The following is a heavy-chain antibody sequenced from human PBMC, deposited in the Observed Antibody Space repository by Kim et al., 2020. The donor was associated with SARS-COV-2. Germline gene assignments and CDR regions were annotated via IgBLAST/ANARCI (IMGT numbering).Heavy chain of an antibody. V-gene: IGHV3-21*01. Sequence: GESLRLSCAASEFTFSRYSMNWVRQAPGKGLEWVSTISRNSDYIYYADSVEGRFTISRDNAKNSLYLQMNSLRADDTAMYYCARDLSLGRPGGFDYWGQGTLVTVSS. CDR3: ARDLSLGRPGGFDY. CDR1: EFTFSRYS. J-gene: IGHJ4*02. D-gene: IGHD3-10*01. CDR2: ISRNSDYI.